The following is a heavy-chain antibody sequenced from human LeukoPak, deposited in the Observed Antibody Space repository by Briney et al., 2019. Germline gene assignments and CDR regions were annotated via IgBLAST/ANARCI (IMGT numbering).Heavy chain of an antibody. Sequence: PGGSLRLSCAASGFTFSSYSMNWVRQAPGKGLEWVSGFRGSGVATFYADSVKGRFTISRDNSKNTLYLQMNSLRAEDTAVYYCAKGQRFYGEYYFDYWGQGTLVTVSS. V-gene: IGHV3-23*01. CDR1: GFTFSSYS. D-gene: IGHD4-17*01. CDR2: FRGSGVAT. CDR3: AKGQRFYGEYYFDY. J-gene: IGHJ4*02.